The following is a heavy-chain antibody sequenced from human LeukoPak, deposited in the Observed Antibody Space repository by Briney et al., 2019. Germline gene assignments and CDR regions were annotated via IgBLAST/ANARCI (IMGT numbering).Heavy chain of an antibody. V-gene: IGHV1-8*01. CDR1: GYTFTSYD. CDR2: MNPNSGNT. Sequence: ASVKVSCKASGYTFTSYDISWVRQATGQGLEWMGWMNPNSGNTGYAQKFQGRVTMTRNTSISTAYMELSSLRSEDTAVYYCARVVVGATIPHYWGQGTLVTVSS. CDR3: ARVVVGATIPHY. D-gene: IGHD1-26*01. J-gene: IGHJ4*02.